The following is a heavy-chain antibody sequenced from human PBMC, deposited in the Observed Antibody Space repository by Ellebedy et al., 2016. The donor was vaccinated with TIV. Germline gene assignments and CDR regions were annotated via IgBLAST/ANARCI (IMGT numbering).Heavy chain of an antibody. CDR1: GGSLSTHY. Sequence: MPSETLSLTCAVYGGSLSTHYWSWIRQPPGKVLEWIGEINHSVSTNYNPSLKSRVTISVDTSKNQPSLKLSSVTAADTAVYFCARELRGNDRGFGYWGQGTPVIVSS. J-gene: IGHJ4*02. D-gene: IGHD5-12*01. V-gene: IGHV4-34*01. CDR3: ARELRGNDRGFGY. CDR2: INHSVST.